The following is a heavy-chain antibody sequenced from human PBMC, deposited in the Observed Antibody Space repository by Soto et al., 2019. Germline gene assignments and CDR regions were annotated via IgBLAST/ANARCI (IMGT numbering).Heavy chain of an antibody. CDR3: ASTGYTDAFDI. J-gene: IGHJ3*02. Sequence: GGSLRLSCAASGFTVGSNYMSWVRQAPGKGLEWVSVIYSGGSTYYADSVKGRFTISRDNSKNTLYLQMNSLRAEDTAVYYCASTGYTDAFDIWGQGTMVTVSS. CDR2: IYSGGST. V-gene: IGHV3-53*01. D-gene: IGHD6-13*01. CDR1: GFTVGSNY.